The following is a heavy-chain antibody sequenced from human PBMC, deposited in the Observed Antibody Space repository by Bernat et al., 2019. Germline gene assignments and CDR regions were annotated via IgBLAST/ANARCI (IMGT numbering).Heavy chain of an antibody. Sequence: QVQLVESGGGVVQPGRSLRLSRAASGFTFSSYGMHWVRQAPGKGREWVAVIWYDGSNKYYADSVKGRFTISRDNSKTTLYLQMNSLRAEDTAVYYCAREYCTGGVCSSFDYWGQGTLVTVSS. J-gene: IGHJ4*02. CDR2: IWYDGSNK. D-gene: IGHD2-8*02. CDR1: GFTFSSYG. CDR3: AREYCTGGVCSSFDY. V-gene: IGHV3-33*01.